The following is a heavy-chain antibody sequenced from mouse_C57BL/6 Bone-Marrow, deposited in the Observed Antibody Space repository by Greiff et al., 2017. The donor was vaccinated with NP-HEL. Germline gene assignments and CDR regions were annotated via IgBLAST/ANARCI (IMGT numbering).Heavy chain of an antibody. D-gene: IGHD1-1*01. CDR3: TRDYGSSYWFAY. Sequence: VQLQQSGPVLVKPGASVKMSCKASGYTFTDYYMNWVKQSHGKSLEWIGVINPYNGGTSYNQKFKGKATLTVDKSSSTAYMELNSLKSEDSAVYYCTRDYGSSYWFAYWGQGTLVTVSA. CDR2: INPYNGGT. CDR1: GYTFTDYY. J-gene: IGHJ3*01. V-gene: IGHV1-19*01.